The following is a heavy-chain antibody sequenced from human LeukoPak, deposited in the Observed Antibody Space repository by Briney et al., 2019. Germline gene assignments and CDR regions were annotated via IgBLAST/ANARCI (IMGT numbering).Heavy chain of an antibody. J-gene: IGHJ4*02. CDR3: ARGGGVAASLLNYYFDY. Sequence: GGSLRLSCAASGFTFSSYWMSWVRQAPGKGLEWVANIKQDGSEKYYVDSVKGRFTISRDNAKNSLYLQMNSLRAEDTAVYYCARGGGVAASLLNYYFDYWGQGTLVTVSS. CDR1: GFTFSSYW. V-gene: IGHV3-7*01. CDR2: IKQDGSEK. D-gene: IGHD6-6*01.